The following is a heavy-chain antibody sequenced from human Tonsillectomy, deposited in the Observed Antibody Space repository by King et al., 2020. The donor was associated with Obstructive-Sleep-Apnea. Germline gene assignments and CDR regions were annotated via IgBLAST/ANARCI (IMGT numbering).Heavy chain of an antibody. V-gene: IGHV1-69*01. CDR2: IIPIFCPA. Sequence: QLVQSGAEVKKPGVSVKVSCKASGGTFSSYAISLVRQDPGQVLELMGGIIPIFCPANYAQKFQGRVTSTAYESTRTAYRELSSLRSEDTAVYYCAREGVRGVIITHRFDYGGQGTLVTVSS. J-gene: IGHJ4*02. CDR1: GGTFSSYA. CDR3: AREGVRGVIITHRFDY. D-gene: IGHD3-10*01.